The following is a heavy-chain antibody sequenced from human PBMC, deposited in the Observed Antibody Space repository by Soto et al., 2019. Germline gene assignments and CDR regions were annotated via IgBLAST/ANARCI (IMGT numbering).Heavy chain of an antibody. CDR3: ARDYAGEGICY. CDR2: INSDGTGT. D-gene: IGHD3-16*01. CDR1: GFTFSTSW. Sequence: EVQLVESGGGFVQPGRSLRLSCAASGFTFSTSWMHCVRQVPGTGPVWVTHINSDGTGTGYADSVKGRFTISRDNARNTLYLQLNSLIAEDTAVYYCARDYAGEGICYRGQGTLVTVSS. J-gene: IGHJ4*02. V-gene: IGHV3-74*01.